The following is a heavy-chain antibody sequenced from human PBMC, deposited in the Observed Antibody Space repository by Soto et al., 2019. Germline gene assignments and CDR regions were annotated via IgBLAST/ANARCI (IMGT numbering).Heavy chain of an antibody. CDR1: GGTFSSYT. D-gene: IGHD6-13*01. CDR3: ARREGIAAAGRYYFDF. CDR2: IIPILGIA. J-gene: IGHJ4*02. Sequence: SVKVSCKASGGTFSSYTISWVRQAPGQGLEWMGRIIPILGIANYAQKFQGRVTITADKSTSTAYMELSSLRSEDTAVYYCARREGIAAAGRYYFDFWGQGTLVPVAS. V-gene: IGHV1-69*02.